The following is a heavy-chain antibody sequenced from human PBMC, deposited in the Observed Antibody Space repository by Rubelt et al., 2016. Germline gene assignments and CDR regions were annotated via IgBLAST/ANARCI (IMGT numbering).Heavy chain of an antibody. CDR3: ATGLREAFDL. J-gene: IGHJ4*02. CDR2: ISHDGSKK. V-gene: IGHV3-30*03. Sequence: VQVVESGGGLVQPGASPRLSCVASGFTFKWTVMHWVRQAPGKGLEWLAVISHDGSKKYFADSVAGRFTISRDNAKSTLYLQMNSLRAEDTAVYYCATGLREAFDLWGQGTLVTVSS. D-gene: IGHD4-17*01. CDR1: GFTFKWTV.